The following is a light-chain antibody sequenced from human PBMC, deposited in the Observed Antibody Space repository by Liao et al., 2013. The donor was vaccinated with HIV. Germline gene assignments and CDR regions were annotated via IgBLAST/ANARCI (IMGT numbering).Light chain of an antibody. CDR2: QDN. J-gene: IGLJ2*01. V-gene: IGLV3-1*01. CDR3: QAWDSSAEVV. CDR1: KLGHKY. Sequence: SYELTQPPSVSVSPGQTASITCSGDKLGHKYACWYQQRPGQSPVLLICQDNIRPSGIPERFSGSNSGNTATLTISGTQPVDEAEYFCQAWDSSAEVVFGGGTTLTVL.